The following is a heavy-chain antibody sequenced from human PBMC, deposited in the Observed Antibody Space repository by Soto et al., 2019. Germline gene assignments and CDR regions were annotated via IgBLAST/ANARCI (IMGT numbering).Heavy chain of an antibody. J-gene: IGHJ5*02. V-gene: IGHV1-24*01. Sequence: ASVKVSCKVSGYTLTELSMHWVRQAPGKGLEWMGGFDPEDGETIYAQKFQGRVTMTEDTSTDTAYMELSSLRSEDTAVYYCATCSSSFCWFDPWGQGTLVTVSS. D-gene: IGHD6-13*01. CDR1: GYTLTELS. CDR2: FDPEDGET. CDR3: ATCSSSFCWFDP.